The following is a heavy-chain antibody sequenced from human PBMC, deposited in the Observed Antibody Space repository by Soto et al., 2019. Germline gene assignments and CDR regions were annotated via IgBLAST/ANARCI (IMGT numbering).Heavy chain of an antibody. CDR3: ARVLEGRYYDESSGY. D-gene: IGHD3-22*01. CDR2: ITPKTGTT. CDR1: GYTFTNYY. J-gene: IGHJ4*02. V-gene: IGHV1-46*01. Sequence: QVPWVQSGAEVKKPGASVKVSCKASGYTFTNYYIHWVRQAPGQGLERVGLITPKTGTTNDTPKFQGRVTMTSDKSTRTAYRELSRLSSEDTAGFYCARVLEGRYYDESSGYWGQGTLFTVS.